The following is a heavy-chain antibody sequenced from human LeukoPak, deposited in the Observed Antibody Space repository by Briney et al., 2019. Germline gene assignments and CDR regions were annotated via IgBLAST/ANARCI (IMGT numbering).Heavy chain of an antibody. D-gene: IGHD1-26*01. CDR1: GGSFSGYY. J-gene: IGHJ4*02. V-gene: IGHV4-34*01. CDR3: ARIPPSGSSHFDY. CDR2: INHSGST. Sequence: SETLSLTCAVYGGSFSGYYWSWIRQPPGKGLEWIGEINHSGSTNYNPSLKCRVTISVDTSKNQFSLKLSSVTAADTAVYYCARIPPSGSSHFDYWGQGTLVTVSS.